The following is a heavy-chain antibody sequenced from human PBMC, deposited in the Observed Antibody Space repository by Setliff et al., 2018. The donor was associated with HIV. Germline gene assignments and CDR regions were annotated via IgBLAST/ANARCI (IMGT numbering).Heavy chain of an antibody. V-gene: IGHV3-15*05. CDR3: ARWRWQQSEFDC. CDR1: GFTFTNAW. Sequence: PGGSLRLSCAASGFTFTNAWMSWVRQAPGKGLEWVGRIKSKTDGGTPDYAAPVKGRFTISRDDSKNTLLLQMNSLRAEDTAVYYCARWRWQQSEFDCWGQGTLVTVSS. CDR2: IKSKTDGGTP. J-gene: IGHJ4*02. D-gene: IGHD3-3*01.